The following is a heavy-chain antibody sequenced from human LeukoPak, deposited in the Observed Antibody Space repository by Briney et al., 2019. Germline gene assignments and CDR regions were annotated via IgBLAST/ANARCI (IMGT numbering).Heavy chain of an antibody. CDR2: INPNSGGT. CDR3: ARTEPYYYYYGMDV. D-gene: IGHD1-26*01. J-gene: IGHJ6*02. V-gene: IGHV1-2*02. Sequence: ASVKVSCKASRYTFTGYYMHWVRQAPGQGLEWMGWINPNSGGTNYAQKFQGRVTMTRDTSISTVYMELSRLRSDDTAVYYCARTEPYYYYYGMDVWGQGTTVTVSS. CDR1: RYTFTGYY.